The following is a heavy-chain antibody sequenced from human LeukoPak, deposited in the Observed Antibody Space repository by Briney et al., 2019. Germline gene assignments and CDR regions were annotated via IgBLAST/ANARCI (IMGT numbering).Heavy chain of an antibody. V-gene: IGHV3-21*01. Sequence: NPGGSLRLSCAASGFTFSSYSMNWVRQAPGKGLEWVSSISSSSSYIYYADSVKGRFTISRDNAKNSLYLQMNSLRAEDTAVYYCARALTTVTNWFDPWGQGTLVTVSS. CDR3: ARALTTVTNWFDP. J-gene: IGHJ5*02. D-gene: IGHD4-11*01. CDR2: ISSSSSYI. CDR1: GFTFSSYS.